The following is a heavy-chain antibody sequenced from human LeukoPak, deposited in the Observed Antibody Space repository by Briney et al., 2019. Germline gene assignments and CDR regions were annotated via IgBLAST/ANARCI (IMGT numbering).Heavy chain of an antibody. Sequence: PSETLSLTCTVSGGSISSYYWSWIRQPPGKGLEWIGYIYYSGSTYYNPSLKSRVTISVDTSKNQFSLKLSSVTAADTAVYYCARIAAAVRRGYYFDYWGQGTLVTVSS. CDR1: GGSISSYY. D-gene: IGHD6-13*01. J-gene: IGHJ4*02. CDR3: ARIAAAVRRGYYFDY. V-gene: IGHV4-59*06. CDR2: IYYSGST.